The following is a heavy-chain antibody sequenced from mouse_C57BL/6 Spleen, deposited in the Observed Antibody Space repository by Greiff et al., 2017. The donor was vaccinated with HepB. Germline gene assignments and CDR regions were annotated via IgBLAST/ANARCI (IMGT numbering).Heavy chain of an antibody. CDR2: IDPSDSYT. V-gene: IGHV1-50*01. CDR1: GYTFTSYW. J-gene: IGHJ3*01. D-gene: IGHD3-3*01. Sequence: VQLQQSGAELVKPGASVKLSCKASGYTFTSYWMQWVKQRPGQGLEWIGEIDPSDSYTNYNQKFKGKATLTVDTSSSTAYMQLSSLTSEDSAVYYWARVRSSGTEFAYWGQGTLVTVSA. CDR3: ARVRSSGTEFAY.